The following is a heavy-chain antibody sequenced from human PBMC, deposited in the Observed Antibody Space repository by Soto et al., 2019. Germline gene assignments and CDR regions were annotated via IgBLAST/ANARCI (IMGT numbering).Heavy chain of an antibody. CDR1: GYTFTGYY. Sequence: ASVKVSCKASGYTFTGYYMHWVRQAPGQGLERKGWINPNSGGTNYAQKFQGWVTMTRDTSISTAYMELSRLRSDDTAVYYCAREVREAYYYDSSGYPSGGWYYYGMDVWGQGTTVTVSS. V-gene: IGHV1-2*04. CDR3: AREVREAYYYDSSGYPSGGWYYYGMDV. D-gene: IGHD3-22*01. J-gene: IGHJ6*02. CDR2: INPNSGGT.